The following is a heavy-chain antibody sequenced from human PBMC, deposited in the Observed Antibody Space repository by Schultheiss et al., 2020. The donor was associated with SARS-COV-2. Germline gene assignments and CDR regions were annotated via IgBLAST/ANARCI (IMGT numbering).Heavy chain of an antibody. J-gene: IGHJ4*02. CDR2: IWYDGSNK. CDR1: GFTFSSYG. V-gene: IGHV3-33*01. Sequence: GGSLRLSCAASGFTFSSYGMHWVRQAPGKGLEWVAVIWYDGSNKYYADSVKGRFTISRDNSKNTAYLQMNSLKTEDTAVYYCTRPAQDYWGQGTLVTVSS. CDR3: TRPAQDY.